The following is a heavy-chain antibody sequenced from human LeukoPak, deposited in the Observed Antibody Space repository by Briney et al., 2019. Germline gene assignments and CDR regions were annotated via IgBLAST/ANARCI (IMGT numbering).Heavy chain of an antibody. Sequence: GSLRLSCAASGFTVSNNYMIWVRQPPGKGLEWIGEVNLQGSTNYNPSLMGRVAISVDKSENHISLQLTSVTAADTAVYYCAREGGPYRPLDYSGQGTLVTVSS. CDR2: VNLQGST. J-gene: IGHJ4*02. V-gene: IGHV4-4*02. CDR1: GFTVSNNY. CDR3: AREGGPYRPLDY.